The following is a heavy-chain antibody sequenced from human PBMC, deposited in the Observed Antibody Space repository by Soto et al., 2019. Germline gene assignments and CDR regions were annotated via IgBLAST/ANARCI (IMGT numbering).Heavy chain of an antibody. J-gene: IGHJ4*02. Sequence: EVQLLESGGGLVQPGGSLRLSCAASGFTFSSYAMTWVRQAPGKGLEWVSIISGSGGSTYYADSVKGRFTISRDNSKNTLYLPMNSLRAEDTAVYYCARRSSGWFFDYWGQGTLVTVSS. CDR3: ARRSSGWFFDY. V-gene: IGHV3-23*01. CDR1: GFTFSSYA. CDR2: ISGSGGST. D-gene: IGHD6-19*01.